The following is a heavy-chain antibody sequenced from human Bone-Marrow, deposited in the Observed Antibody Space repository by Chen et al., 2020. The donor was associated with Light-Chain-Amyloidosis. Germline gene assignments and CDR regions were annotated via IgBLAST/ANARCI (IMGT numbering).Heavy chain of an antibody. V-gene: IGHV3-7*01. CDR2: IKEDGSEK. CDR3: VRDRAVITTHEYFEH. D-gene: IGHD3-22*01. CDR1: GFTFSSYR. Sequence: EVQLVESGGGLVQPEGSLRLSCAASGFTFSSYRMTWVRQAPGKGLEWVANIKEDGSEKYYVDSVKGRFTISRDNAKNSLYLQMNSLRAEDTAVYYCVRDRAVITTHEYFEHWGQGTLVTVSS. J-gene: IGHJ1*01.